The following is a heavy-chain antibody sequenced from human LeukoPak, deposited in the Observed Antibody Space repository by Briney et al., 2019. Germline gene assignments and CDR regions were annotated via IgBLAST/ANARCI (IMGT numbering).Heavy chain of an antibody. V-gene: IGHV4-39*01. Sequence: PSETLSLTCTVSVGSISSSSYYWGWIRQPPGKGLEWIGSIYYSGSTYYNPSLKSRVTISVDTSKNQFSLKLSSVTAADTAVYYCATGGEDYYFDYWGQGTLVTVSS. CDR2: IYYSGST. J-gene: IGHJ4*02. CDR3: ATGGEDYYFDY. CDR1: VGSISSSSYY.